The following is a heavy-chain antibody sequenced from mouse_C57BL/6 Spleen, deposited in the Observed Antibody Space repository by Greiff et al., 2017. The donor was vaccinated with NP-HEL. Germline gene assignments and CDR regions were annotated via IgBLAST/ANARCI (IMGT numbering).Heavy chain of an antibody. V-gene: IGHV1-80*01. CDR2: IYPGDGDT. CDR3: ARGGRWYFDV. Sequence: VQLQQSGAELVKPGASVKISCKASGYAFSSYWMNWVKQRPGKGLEWIGQIYPGDGDTNYNGKFKGKATLTADKSSSTAYMQLSSLTSEEAAVYFCARGGRWYFDVWGTGTTVTVSS. D-gene: IGHD3-3*01. J-gene: IGHJ1*03. CDR1: GYAFSSYW.